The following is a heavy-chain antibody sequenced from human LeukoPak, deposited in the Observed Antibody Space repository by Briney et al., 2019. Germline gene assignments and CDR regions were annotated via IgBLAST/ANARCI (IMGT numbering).Heavy chain of an antibody. CDR3: ARGVGYDILTGYYTDV. CDR2: ISAYNGNT. CDR1: GYTFTSYG. V-gene: IGHV1-18*01. Sequence: ASVKVSCTASGYTFTSYGISWVRQAPGQGLEWMGWISAYNGNTNYAQKLQGRVTMTTDTSTSTAYMELRSLRSDDTAVYYCARGVGYDILTGYYTDVWGQGTTVTVSS. D-gene: IGHD3-9*01. J-gene: IGHJ6*02.